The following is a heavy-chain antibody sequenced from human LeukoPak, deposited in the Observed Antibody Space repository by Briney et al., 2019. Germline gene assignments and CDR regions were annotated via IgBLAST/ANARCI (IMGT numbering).Heavy chain of an antibody. CDR3: AKYSDSAGAHYFDY. CDR1: GFTFSSYA. J-gene: IGHJ4*02. Sequence: GGSLRLSCAASGFTFSSYAMTWVRQAPGKGLEWVSTISGSGANTYYADSVKGRFTISRDNSKNTLSLQMNSLRVEDTALYYCAKYSDSAGAHYFDYWGQGTLVTVSS. CDR2: ISGSGANT. D-gene: IGHD3-22*01. V-gene: IGHV3-23*01.